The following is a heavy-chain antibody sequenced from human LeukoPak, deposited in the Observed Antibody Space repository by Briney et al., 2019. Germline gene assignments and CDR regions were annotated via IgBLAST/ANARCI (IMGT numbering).Heavy chain of an antibody. CDR1: GYSISSGYY. CDR2: IYTSGST. J-gene: IGHJ4*02. CDR3: ARAKLRFKDGPFDY. D-gene: IGHD3-3*01. Sequence: MASETLSLTCSVSGYSISSGYYWGWIRQPAGKGLEWIGRIYTSGSTNYNPSLKSRVTMSVDTSKNQFSLKLSSVTAADTAVYYCARAKLRFKDGPFDYWGQGTLVTVSS. V-gene: IGHV4-4*07.